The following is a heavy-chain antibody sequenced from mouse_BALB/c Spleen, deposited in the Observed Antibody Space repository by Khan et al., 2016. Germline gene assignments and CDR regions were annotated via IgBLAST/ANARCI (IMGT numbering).Heavy chain of an antibody. CDR1: GFTFSDYY. CDR3: SRAYYDDAMDY. V-gene: IGHV5-12*02. J-gene: IGHJ4*01. Sequence: EVELVESGGGLVQPGGSLKLSCATSGFTFSDYYMYWVRQTPEKRLEWVAYISNGGGSTYYLDTVQDRFTISRDNAKNTLYLQMSRLKSEDTALXYCSRAYYDDAMDYWGQGTSVTVSS. CDR2: ISNGGGST. D-gene: IGHD1-1*01.